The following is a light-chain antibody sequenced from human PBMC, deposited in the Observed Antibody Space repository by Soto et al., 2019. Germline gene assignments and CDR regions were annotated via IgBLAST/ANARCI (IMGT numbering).Light chain of an antibody. V-gene: IGKV1-5*03. CDR3: QQYNSFSWT. Sequence: DIQMTQSAATLSASVGDRVTITCRASQSISTWLARYQQKPGKAPKLLIYKASSLESGVPSRFSGSGSGTEFTLTISSLQPDDFASYYCQQYNSFSWTFGQRTKVDIK. CDR2: KAS. J-gene: IGKJ1*01. CDR1: QSISTW.